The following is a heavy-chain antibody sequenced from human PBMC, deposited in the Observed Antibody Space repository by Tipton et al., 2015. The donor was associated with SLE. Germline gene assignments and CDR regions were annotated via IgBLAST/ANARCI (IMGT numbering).Heavy chain of an antibody. CDR1: GGSINSHF. V-gene: IGHV4-59*11. CDR2: IFYTGTT. J-gene: IGHJ4*02. CDR3: ARDRGGDYFDY. D-gene: IGHD3-10*01. Sequence: TLSLTCSVSGGSINSHFWSWIRQSPGKGLEWIGYIFYTGTTNYNPSLKSRVTISIDTSKNQFSLRLSSVTTADTAAYYCARDRGGDYFDYWGPGTLVTVSS.